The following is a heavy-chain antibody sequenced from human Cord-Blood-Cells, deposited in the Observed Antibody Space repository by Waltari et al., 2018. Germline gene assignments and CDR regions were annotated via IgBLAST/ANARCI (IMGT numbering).Heavy chain of an antibody. D-gene: IGHD3-3*01. CDR1: GGSISSSSSY. J-gene: IGHJ4*02. CDR3: ARGDYDFWSGYYDY. Sequence: QLQLQESGPGLVKPSETLSLTCTVSGGSISSSSSYWGWIRQPPGKGLECIGSIYYSGSTYYNPSLKSRVTISVDTSKNQFSLKLSSVTAADTAVYYCARGDYDFWSGYYDYWGQGTLVTVSS. CDR2: IYYSGST. V-gene: IGHV4-39*01.